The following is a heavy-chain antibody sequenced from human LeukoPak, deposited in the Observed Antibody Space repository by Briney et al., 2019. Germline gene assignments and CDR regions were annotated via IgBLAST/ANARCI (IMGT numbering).Heavy chain of an antibody. CDR3: ARDQRDYSNYIYYYYGMDV. D-gene: IGHD4-11*01. CDR2: IKLDGSEK. Sequence: GGSLRLSCVASGFTFGKYWMSWVRQAPGKGLEWVANIKLDGSEKNYVDSVKGRFTISRDNTKNSLYLQMNSLRAEDTAVYYCARDQRDYSNYIYYYYGMDVWGQGTTVTVSS. V-gene: IGHV3-7*03. J-gene: IGHJ6*02. CDR1: GFTFGKYW.